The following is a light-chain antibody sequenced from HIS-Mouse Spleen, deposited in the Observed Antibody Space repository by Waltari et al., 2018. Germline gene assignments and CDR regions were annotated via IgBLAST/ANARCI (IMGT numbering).Light chain of an antibody. CDR3: AAWDDSLSGPV. V-gene: IGLV1-47*01. CDR2: RNN. CDR1: SSNSGSNY. Sequence: QSVLTQPPSASGTPGQRVTISCSGSSSNSGSNYVYWYQQLPRTAPKLLIYRNNQRPSGVPDRFSGSKSGTSASLAISGLRSEDEADYYCAAWDDSLSGPVFGGGTKLTVL. J-gene: IGLJ3*02.